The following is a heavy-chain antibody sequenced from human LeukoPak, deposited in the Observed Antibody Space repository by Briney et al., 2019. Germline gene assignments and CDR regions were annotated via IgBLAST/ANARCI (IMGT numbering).Heavy chain of an antibody. D-gene: IGHD3-22*01. CDR3: VRSPYHSNPHFDY. J-gene: IGHJ4*02. V-gene: IGHV1-2*02. Sequence: GASVKVSCKASGYTFTDYYMHWVRQAPGQGPEWLGWVNPNSGGTYYAQKFQGGVTVTRDTSISTAYMELSGLRSDDTAVYYCVRSPYHSNPHFDYWGQGTLVTVSS. CDR2: VNPNSGGT. CDR1: GYTFTDYY.